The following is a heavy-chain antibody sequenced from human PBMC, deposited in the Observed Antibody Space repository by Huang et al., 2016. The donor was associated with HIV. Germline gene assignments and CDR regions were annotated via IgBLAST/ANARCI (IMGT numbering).Heavy chain of an antibody. CDR1: EYTLTELS. Sequence: QVQLVQSRAEVKKPGASVKVSCKVSEYTLTELSIHWVRQHPGKGLGWMGGFDPEIGETIYAQKFQGRVTMTEDTSTETAFMELSGLRPEDTAVYYCATGFDVFFDFWGQGTLVTVSS. CDR2: FDPEIGET. J-gene: IGHJ4*02. CDR3: ATGFDVFFDF. D-gene: IGHD3-9*01. V-gene: IGHV1-24*01.